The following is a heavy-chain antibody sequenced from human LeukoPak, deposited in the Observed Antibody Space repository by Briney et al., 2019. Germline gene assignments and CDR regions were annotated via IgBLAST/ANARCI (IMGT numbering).Heavy chain of an antibody. CDR1: GFTFSSYG. J-gene: IGHJ4*02. D-gene: IGHD6-19*01. CDR3: AKGSIAVALFDY. CDR2: ISGSGGNT. Sequence: GGPLRLSCAASGFTFSSYGMSWVRQAPGKGLEGVSAISGSGGNTYYADSVKGRVTISRDNSKNTLYMKMNSLRAEDTAVYYCAKGSIAVALFDYWGQGTLVTVSS. V-gene: IGHV3-23*01.